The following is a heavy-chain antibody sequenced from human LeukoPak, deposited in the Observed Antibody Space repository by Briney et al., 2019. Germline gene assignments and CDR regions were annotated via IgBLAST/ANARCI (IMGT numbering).Heavy chain of an antibody. Sequence: SETLSLACTVSGGSISSYYWSWIRQPPGKGLEWIGYIYYSGSTYYNPSLKSRVTISVDTSKNQFSLKLSSVTAADTAVYYCARRISNLFDPWGQGTLVTVSS. CDR1: GGSISSYY. J-gene: IGHJ5*02. V-gene: IGHV4-59*08. CDR3: ARRISNLFDP. CDR2: IYYSGST.